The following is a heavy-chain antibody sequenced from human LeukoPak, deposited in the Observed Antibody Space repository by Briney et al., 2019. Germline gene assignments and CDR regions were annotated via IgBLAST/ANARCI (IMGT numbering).Heavy chain of an antibody. D-gene: IGHD1-26*01. CDR3: ARLFPSGSFLDY. V-gene: IGHV4-39*01. J-gene: IGHJ4*02. CDR1: GGSISSSSYY. CDR2: IYYSGST. Sequence: SETLSLTCTVSGGSISSSSYYWGWIRQAPGKGLEWIGSIYYSGSTYYNPSLKSRVTISVDTSKNQFSLKLSSVTAADTAVYYCARLFPSGSFLDYWGQGTLVTVSS.